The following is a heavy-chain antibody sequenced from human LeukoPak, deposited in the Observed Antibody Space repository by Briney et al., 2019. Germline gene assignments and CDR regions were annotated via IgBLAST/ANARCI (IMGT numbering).Heavy chain of an antibody. CDR2: INPNSGGT. Sequence: ASVKVSCKASGYTFTGHYMHWVRQAPGQGLGWMGWINPNSGGTTYAQKFQGRVTMTRDTSISTAYMELSRLRSDDTAVYYCAREMVVAATETNFYYYYGMDVWGQGTTVTVSS. CDR3: AREMVVAATETNFYYYYGMDV. J-gene: IGHJ6*02. V-gene: IGHV1-2*02. CDR1: GYTFTGHY. D-gene: IGHD2-15*01.